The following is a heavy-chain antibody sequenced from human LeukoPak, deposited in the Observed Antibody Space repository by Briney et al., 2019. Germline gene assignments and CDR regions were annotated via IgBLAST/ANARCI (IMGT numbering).Heavy chain of an antibody. CDR2: ISAYNGYA. CDR3: ARNDSSAYDY. CDR1: GYTFTSYG. Sequence: ASVKVSCKASGYTFTSYGISWVRQAPGQGLEWMGWISAYNGYAKYAQNVQGRVTMTTDTSTSTPYMDLRSLRSDETAVYYCARNDSSAYDYWGQGTLVTVSS. V-gene: IGHV1-18*01. J-gene: IGHJ4*02. D-gene: IGHD2-15*01.